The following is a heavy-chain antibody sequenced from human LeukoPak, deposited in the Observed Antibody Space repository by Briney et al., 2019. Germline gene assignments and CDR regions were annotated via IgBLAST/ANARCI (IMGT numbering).Heavy chain of an antibody. CDR2: ISSDGSNK. CDR1: GFTFSSYG. J-gene: IGHJ3*02. D-gene: IGHD3-10*01. Sequence: PGGSLRLSCAASGFTFSSYGIHWVRLAPGKGLEWVAFISSDGSNKYHADSVKGRFTISRDNSKNTLYLQVNSLRPEDTAVYYCVRDGMGVIKAFDIWGQGTMVTVSS. CDR3: VRDGMGVIKAFDI. V-gene: IGHV3-30*03.